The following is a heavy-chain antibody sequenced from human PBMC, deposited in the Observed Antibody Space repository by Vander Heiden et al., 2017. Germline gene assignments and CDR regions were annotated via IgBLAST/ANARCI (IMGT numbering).Heavy chain of an antibody. CDR2: VNPRGGEK. J-gene: IGHJ4*02. CDR3: AKATRTETCGYFVTLDY. Sequence: EVQLLESGGGLVQPGGSLRLSCAASGFTFSNYGMPWVRQDPGKGLEWVSGVNPRGGEKFYADSVRGRFTSSRDNSQNTVYLQMKSLRAEDTAVYYCAKATRTETCGYFVTLDYWCQGTLVTVSS. CDR1: GFTFSNYG. V-gene: IGHV3-23*01. D-gene: IGHD3-22*01.